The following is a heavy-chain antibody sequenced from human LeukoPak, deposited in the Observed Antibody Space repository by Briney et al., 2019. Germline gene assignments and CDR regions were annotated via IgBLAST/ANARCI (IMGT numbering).Heavy chain of an antibody. V-gene: IGHV3-21*05. J-gene: IGHJ4*02. CDR2: INTDSSDI. D-gene: IGHD2-2*01. CDR1: GFTFSRYA. Sequence: GGSLRLSCPASGFTFSRYAMNWVRQAPGKGLEWVSYINTDSSDIHYADSVKGRFTISRDNARNTLYLQLSSLRAEDSAVYYCARDTFQPGLIDSWGQGTLVTVSS. CDR3: ARDTFQPGLIDS.